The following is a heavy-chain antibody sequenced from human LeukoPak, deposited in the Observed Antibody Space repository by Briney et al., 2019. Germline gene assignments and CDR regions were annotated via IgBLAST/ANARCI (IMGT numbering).Heavy chain of an antibody. V-gene: IGHV1-69*05. D-gene: IGHD3-22*01. CDR2: IIPILGTA. Sequence: SVKVSCKASGGTFSSYAISWVRQAPGQGLEWMGGIIPILGTAIYAQKFQGRVTITTDESTSTAYMELSSLRSEDTAVYYCARDSVMAGGYPALRYFDYWGQGTLVTVSS. CDR1: GGTFSSYA. J-gene: IGHJ4*02. CDR3: ARDSVMAGGYPALRYFDY.